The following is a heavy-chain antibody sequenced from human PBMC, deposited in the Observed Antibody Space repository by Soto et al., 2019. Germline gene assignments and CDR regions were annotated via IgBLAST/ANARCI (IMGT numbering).Heavy chain of an antibody. Sequence: ASVKVSCKASGYTFTSYDINWVRQATGQGLEWMGWMNPNSGNTGYAQKFQGRVTMTRNTSISTAYMELSSLRSEDTAVYYCARSTLYCSGGSCYFDYWGQGTLVTVSS. CDR1: GYTFTSYD. J-gene: IGHJ4*02. CDR3: ARSTLYCSGGSCYFDY. V-gene: IGHV1-8*01. CDR2: MNPNSGNT. D-gene: IGHD2-15*01.